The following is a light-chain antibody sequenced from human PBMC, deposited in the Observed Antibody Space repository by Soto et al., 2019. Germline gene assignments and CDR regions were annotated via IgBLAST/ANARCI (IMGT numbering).Light chain of an antibody. Sequence: IVMTQYPATLSLSPGEGATLSCRASQSVSSNLAWYQQKPGQAPRLLIYGASTRATGIPARFSGSGSGTEFTLTISSLQSEDFAVYYCQQYNNWPPTFGQGTKVDI. V-gene: IGKV3-15*01. CDR2: GAS. J-gene: IGKJ1*01. CDR1: QSVSSN. CDR3: QQYNNWPPT.